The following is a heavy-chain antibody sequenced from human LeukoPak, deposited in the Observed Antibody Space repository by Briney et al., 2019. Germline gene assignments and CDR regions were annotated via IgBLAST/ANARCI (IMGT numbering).Heavy chain of an antibody. J-gene: IGHJ4*02. CDR1: GFTLSRDS. Sequence: GGSLRLSCAASGFTLSRDSMNWVRQAPGEGLEWVSSISSSSSNIYYAYSVKGRFTISKDNAKNSLHLQMNSLRAEDTAVYYCASGSYYDSEGDYWGQGTLVTVSS. D-gene: IGHD1-26*01. CDR2: ISSSSSNI. CDR3: ASGSYYDSEGDY. V-gene: IGHV3-21*01.